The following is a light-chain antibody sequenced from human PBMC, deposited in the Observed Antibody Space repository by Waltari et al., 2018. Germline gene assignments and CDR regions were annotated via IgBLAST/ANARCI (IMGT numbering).Light chain of an antibody. CDR1: SSDVGTYDY. CDR3: SSYTGSSTLVI. CDR2: GVS. Sequence: QSALTQPASVSGSPGQSITISCTGSSSDVGTYDYVSWYQHHPGKAPNLTIYGVSNRPSGVSNRFSGSKSGNTASLTIAGVQAEDEADYYCSSYTGSSTLVIFGGGTKLTVL. V-gene: IGLV2-14*01. J-gene: IGLJ2*01.